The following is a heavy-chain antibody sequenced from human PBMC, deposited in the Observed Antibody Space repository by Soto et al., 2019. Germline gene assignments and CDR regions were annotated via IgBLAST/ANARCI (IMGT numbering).Heavy chain of an antibody. CDR1: GYSFTSYW. CDR2: IYPGDSDT. J-gene: IGHJ4*02. Sequence: EVQLVQSGAEVKKPGESLKISCKGSGYSFTSYWIGWVRQMPGKGLEWMGIIYPGDSDTRYSPSFQGQVTISADKSISTAYLQWSSLKASDSAMYYCASSRGTMVRGANFDYWGQGTLVTVSS. CDR3: ASSRGTMVRGANFDY. V-gene: IGHV5-51*03. D-gene: IGHD3-10*01.